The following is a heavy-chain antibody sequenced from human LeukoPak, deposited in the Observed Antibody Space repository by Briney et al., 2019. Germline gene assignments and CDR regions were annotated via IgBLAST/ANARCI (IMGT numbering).Heavy chain of an antibody. CDR2: IKTDGSST. V-gene: IGHV3-74*01. J-gene: IGHJ4*02. Sequence: GGSLRLSFAASGFTFSSYWMHWVRQAPGKGLVWVSRIKTDGSSTNYADSVKGRFTISRDNAKNTLYLQMNSLRAEDTAVYYCARERSGSYGWWGQGTLVTVSS. CDR3: ARERSGSYGW. D-gene: IGHD1-26*01. CDR1: GFTFSSYW.